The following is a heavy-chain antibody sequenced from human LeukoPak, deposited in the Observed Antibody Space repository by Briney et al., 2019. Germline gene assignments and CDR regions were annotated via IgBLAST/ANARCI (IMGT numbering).Heavy chain of an antibody. Sequence: SETLSLTCTVSGGSISSSSYYWDWIRQPPGKGLEWIGSIYYSGSTYYNPSLKSRVTISVDTSKNQFSLKLSSVTAADTAVYYCASSIAAENWFDPWGQGTLVTVSS. CDR3: ASSIAAENWFDP. V-gene: IGHV4-39*01. CDR2: IYYSGST. CDR1: GGSISSSSYY. J-gene: IGHJ5*02. D-gene: IGHD6-13*01.